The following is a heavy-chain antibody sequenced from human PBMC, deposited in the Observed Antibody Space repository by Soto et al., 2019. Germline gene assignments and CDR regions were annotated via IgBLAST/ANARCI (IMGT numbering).Heavy chain of an antibody. CDR3: ARTRTAFYRYYYDS. CDR1: GFTLKDWA. J-gene: IGHJ4*02. Sequence: PWGSMQISRSTSGFTLKDWAISWVRQAPGKGLAWVSGISGSGGATYYTDSVEGRFTISKDFSKNTVSLQMTGLRVDDTAVYYCARTRTAFYRYYYDSWGQGALVSVAS. D-gene: IGHD2-21*02. V-gene: IGHV3-23*01. CDR2: ISGSGGAT.